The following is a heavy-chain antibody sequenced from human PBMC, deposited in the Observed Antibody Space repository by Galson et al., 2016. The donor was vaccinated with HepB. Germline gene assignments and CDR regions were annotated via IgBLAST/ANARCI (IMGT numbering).Heavy chain of an antibody. V-gene: IGHV4-39*07. CDR2: FSNSGDT. Sequence: WVRQAPGKGLEWIGSFSNSGDTFYNPSLKSRVTMSRDTSKSQFSVSLSSVTAADTAVYFCARVSFRTLGYWGQGTLVTVSS. J-gene: IGHJ4*02. CDR3: ARVSFRTLGY.